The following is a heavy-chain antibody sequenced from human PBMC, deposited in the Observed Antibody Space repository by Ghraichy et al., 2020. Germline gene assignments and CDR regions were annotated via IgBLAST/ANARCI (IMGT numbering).Heavy chain of an antibody. J-gene: IGHJ6*03. CDR1: GYTLTELS. CDR3: ATASIAGAAALGSYYYYYMDV. V-gene: IGHV1-24*01. CDR2: FDPEDGET. Sequence: VKVSCKVSGYTLTELSMHWVRQAPGKGLEWLGGFDPEDGETIYAQKFQGRVTMTEDTSTDTAYMELSSLRSEDTAIYYCATASIAGAAALGSYYYYYMDVWGKGTTVTVSS. D-gene: IGHD6-13*01.